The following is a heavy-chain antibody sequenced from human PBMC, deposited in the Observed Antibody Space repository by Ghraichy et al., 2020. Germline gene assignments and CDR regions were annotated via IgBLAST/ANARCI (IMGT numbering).Heavy chain of an antibody. J-gene: IGHJ4*02. V-gene: IGHV3-7*01. CDR1: GFTFSSYW. CDR2: IKQDGSEK. Sequence: GESLNISCAASGFTFSSYWMSWVRQAPGKGLEWVANIKQDGSEKYYVDSVKGRFTISRDNAKNSLYLQMNSLRAEDTAVYYCARDSPYGDYVPYYFDYWGQGTLVTVSS. CDR3: ARDSPYGDYVPYYFDY. D-gene: IGHD4-17*01.